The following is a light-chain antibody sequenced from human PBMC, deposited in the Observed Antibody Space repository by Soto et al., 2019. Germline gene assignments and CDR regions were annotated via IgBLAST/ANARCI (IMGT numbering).Light chain of an antibody. CDR3: TSYAGSNIWV. J-gene: IGLJ2*01. Sequence: QSALTQPPSASGSPGQSVTISCTGTSSDVGGYNYVSWFQQHPGKAPKLMIDEVSKRPSGVPDRFSGSKSGNTASLTVSGLQAEDEAEYYCTSYAGSNIWVFGGGTKLTVL. CDR2: EVS. V-gene: IGLV2-8*01. CDR1: SSDVGGYNY.